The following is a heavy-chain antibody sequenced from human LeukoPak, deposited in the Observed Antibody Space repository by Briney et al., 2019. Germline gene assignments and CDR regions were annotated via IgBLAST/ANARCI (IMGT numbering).Heavy chain of an antibody. CDR2: ISGSGGST. CDR1: GFTFISYA. Sequence: PGWSLRLSCAASGFTFISYAMSWVRRAPGKGLDWVSSISGSGGSTYYADSVKGRFTISRDNFKNTLYLQMNSLRAEDTAVYYCASNLGFGELLIDYWGQGTLVTVSS. J-gene: IGHJ4*02. V-gene: IGHV3-23*01. CDR3: ASNLGFGELLIDY. D-gene: IGHD3-10*01.